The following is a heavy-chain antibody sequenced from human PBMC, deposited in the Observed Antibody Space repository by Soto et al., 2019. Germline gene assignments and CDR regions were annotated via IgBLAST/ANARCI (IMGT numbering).Heavy chain of an antibody. J-gene: IGHJ6*02. Sequence: QLQLQESGPGLVKPSETLSLTCTVSGGSISSSSYYWGWIRQPPGKGLEWIGSIYYSGSTYYNPSLKSRVTISVDTSKNQFSLKLSSVTAADTAVYYCARHLQLVLAHYYYGMDVWGQGTTVTVSS. D-gene: IGHD6-6*01. CDR2: IYYSGST. CDR1: GGSISSSSYY. V-gene: IGHV4-39*01. CDR3: ARHLQLVLAHYYYGMDV.